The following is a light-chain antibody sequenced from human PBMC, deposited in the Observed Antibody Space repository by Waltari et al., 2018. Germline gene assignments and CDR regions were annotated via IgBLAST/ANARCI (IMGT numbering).Light chain of an antibody. J-gene: IGKJ1*01. V-gene: IGKV1-5*03. Sequence: DIQMTQSPSTLSASVGDRVTITCRASQSISGWLAWYQQKPGTAPNLLIYKASTLKSGVPSRFSGSGSGTQFTLTISSLQPDDFATYYCQQFNSWAFGQGTKVEFK. CDR3: QQFNSWA. CDR2: KAS. CDR1: QSISGW.